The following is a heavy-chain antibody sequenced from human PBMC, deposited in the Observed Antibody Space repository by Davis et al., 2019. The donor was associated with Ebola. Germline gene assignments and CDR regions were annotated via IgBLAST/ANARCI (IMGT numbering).Heavy chain of an antibody. CDR2: TSYRSKWYV. J-gene: IGHJ4*02. CDR3: ARLAWTPKGFDY. Sequence: PSETLSLTCDISGDSVSSNSAAWHWIRQSPSRGLEWLGRTSYRSKWYVDYAVSVKTRITINPDTSKNQLSLQLNSVTPEDTAVYYCARLAWTPKGFDYWGQGTLVTVSS. CDR1: GDSVSSNSAA. V-gene: IGHV6-1*01. D-gene: IGHD3/OR15-3a*01.